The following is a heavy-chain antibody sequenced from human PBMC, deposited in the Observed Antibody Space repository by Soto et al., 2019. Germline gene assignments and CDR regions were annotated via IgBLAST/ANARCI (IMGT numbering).Heavy chain of an antibody. D-gene: IGHD3-10*01. J-gene: IGHJ4*02. CDR3: ASGVGRYGSGSYYNGGLDY. CDR1: GYTFTSYG. CDR2: ISAYNGNT. V-gene: IGHV1-18*04. Sequence: QVQLVQSGAEVKKRGASVKVSCKASGYTFTSYGISWVRQAPGQGLEWMGWISAYNGNTNYAQKLQGRVTMTTDTSTSIAYMELRSLRSDDTAVYYCASGVGRYGSGSYYNGGLDYWGQGTLVTVSS.